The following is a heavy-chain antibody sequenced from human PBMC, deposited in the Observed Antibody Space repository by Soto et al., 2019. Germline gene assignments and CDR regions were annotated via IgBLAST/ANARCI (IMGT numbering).Heavy chain of an antibody. Sequence: SQTLSLTRAISGDSVSSNTAAWNWIRSSPSRGLEWLGRTYYRSNWRHDYAVSVKSRITVNPDTSKNHFSLQLNSVTPEDTAVYYCARGVAGSGFDLWGQGTLVTVSS. J-gene: IGHJ4*02. D-gene: IGHD6-19*01. CDR1: GDSVSSNTAA. V-gene: IGHV6-1*01. CDR2: TYYRSNWRH. CDR3: ARGVAGSGFDL.